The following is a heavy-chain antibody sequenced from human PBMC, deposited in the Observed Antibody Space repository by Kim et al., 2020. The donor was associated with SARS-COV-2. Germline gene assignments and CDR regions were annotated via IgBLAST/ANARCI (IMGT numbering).Heavy chain of an antibody. V-gene: IGHV1-69*02. J-gene: IGHJ3*02. Sequence: NYAKKFQGRVKITADKSTSTDYMDLSSLRSEDTAVYYCASLDYGSSLLDMWGQGTMVTVSS. D-gene: IGHD3-10*01. CDR3: ASLDYGSSLLDM.